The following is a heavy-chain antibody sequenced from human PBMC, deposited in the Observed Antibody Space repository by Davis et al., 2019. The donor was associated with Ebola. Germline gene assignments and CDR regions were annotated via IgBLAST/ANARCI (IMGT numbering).Heavy chain of an antibody. V-gene: IGHV5-51*01. J-gene: IGHJ5*02. CDR2: IYPGDSDT. D-gene: IGHD3-10*02. CDR1: GYSFTSYW. CDR3: ARRGSTMFNWFDP. Sequence: GESLKISCKGSGYSFTSYWIGWVRQMPGKGLEWMGIIYPGDSDTRHSPSFQGQVTTSADKSISTAYLQWSSLKASDTAMYYCARRGSTMFNWFDPWGQGTLVTVSS.